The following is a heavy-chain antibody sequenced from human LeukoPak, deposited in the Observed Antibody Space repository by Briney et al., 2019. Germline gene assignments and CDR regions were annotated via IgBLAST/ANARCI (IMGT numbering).Heavy chain of an antibody. J-gene: IGHJ6*03. CDR3: ARGGVTMVRGVGRPYYYMDV. CDR2: IYNSGST. Sequence: PSETLSLTCTVSGYSISSGYFWGWIRQPPGKGLEWIGTIYNSGSTYYNASLESRVTISVDTSKNQFSLKLSSVTAADTAVYYCARGGVTMVRGVGRPYYYMDVWGKGTTVTVSS. D-gene: IGHD3-10*01. V-gene: IGHV4-38-2*02. CDR1: GYSISSGYF.